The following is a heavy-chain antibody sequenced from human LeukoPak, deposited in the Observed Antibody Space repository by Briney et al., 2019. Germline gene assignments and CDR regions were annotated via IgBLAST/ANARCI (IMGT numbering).Heavy chain of an antibody. J-gene: IGHJ4*02. CDR2: ITPIFGTA. D-gene: IGHD3-22*01. CDR3: AREWGLESSGYYYTY. V-gene: IGHV1-69*01. Sequence: SVKVSCKASGGTFSRLTISWVRQAPGQGFEWMGGITPIFGTANFAQKFQGRVSITADESTSTAFMELSSLRSEDTAVYYCAREWGLESSGYYYTYWGQGTLVTVSS. CDR1: GGTFSRLT.